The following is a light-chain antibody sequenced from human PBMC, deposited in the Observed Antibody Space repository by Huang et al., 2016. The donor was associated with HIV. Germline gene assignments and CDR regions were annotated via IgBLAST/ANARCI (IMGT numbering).Light chain of an antibody. CDR3: QQYGSSPRT. J-gene: IGKJ2*01. Sequence: IVLTQSPGTLSLSPGESATLSFRALQSVNGNYLAWYQQKPGQAPRLLIYGASSRATGIPDRFSGSGSGTDFTLTISRLEPEDFAVFYCQQYGSSPRTFGQGTKLEIK. V-gene: IGKV3-20*01. CDR2: GAS. CDR1: QSVNGNY.